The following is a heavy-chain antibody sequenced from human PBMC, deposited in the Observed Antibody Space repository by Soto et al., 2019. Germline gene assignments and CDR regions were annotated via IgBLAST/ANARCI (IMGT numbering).Heavy chain of an antibody. J-gene: IGHJ4*02. CDR2: ISAYNGNT. Sequence: QVQLVQSGAEVKKPGASVKVSCKASGYTFTTYAISWVRQAPGQALEWMGWISAYNGNTNDARNLQGRATMTTDTLTSTAYMELRGLRSDVTDVYYCARDAPPADYWGQGTRVTVSS. V-gene: IGHV1-18*01. CDR1: GYTFTTYA. CDR3: ARDAPPADY.